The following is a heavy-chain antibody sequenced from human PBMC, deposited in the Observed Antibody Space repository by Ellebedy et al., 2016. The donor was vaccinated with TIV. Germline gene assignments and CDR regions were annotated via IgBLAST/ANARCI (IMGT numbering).Heavy chain of an antibody. CDR2: ISSTGSTI. Sequence: PGGSLRLSCAASGFTFSSYEMNWVPQPPGKGLEWVSYISSTGSTIYYADSVKGRFTISRDNAKNSLYLQMNSLRAEDTAVYYCAREGEYYGSGGWNDYWGQGTLVTVSS. V-gene: IGHV3-48*03. D-gene: IGHD3-10*01. CDR3: AREGEYYGSGGWNDY. J-gene: IGHJ4*02. CDR1: GFTFSSYE.